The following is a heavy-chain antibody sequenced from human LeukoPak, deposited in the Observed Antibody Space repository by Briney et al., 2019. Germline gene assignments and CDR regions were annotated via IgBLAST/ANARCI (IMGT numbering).Heavy chain of an antibody. CDR3: ARGSIAAVGSSKGYMDV. Sequence: GGSLRLSCAASGFTFSNYVMHWVRQAPGKGLEWVAVTSYGESNKYYADSVKGRFTISRDNSKNTLHLQMNGLRLDDTAVYYCARGSIAAVGSSKGYMDVWGKGTTVTVSS. D-gene: IGHD6-13*01. V-gene: IGHV3-30-3*01. CDR1: GFTFSNYV. J-gene: IGHJ6*03. CDR2: TSYGESNK.